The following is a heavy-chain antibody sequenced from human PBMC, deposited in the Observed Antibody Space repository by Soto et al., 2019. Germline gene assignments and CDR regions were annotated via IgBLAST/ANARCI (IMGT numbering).Heavy chain of an antibody. CDR2: INPNSGGT. CDR1: GYTFTGYY. Sequence: ASVKVSCKASGYTFTGYYMHWVRQAPGQGLEWMGWINPNSGGTNYAQKFQGWVTMTRDTSISTAYMELSRLRSDDTAVYYCARVKDGYSYLFDPWGQGTLVTVSS. CDR3: ARVKDGYSYLFDP. V-gene: IGHV1-2*04. J-gene: IGHJ5*02. D-gene: IGHD5-18*01.